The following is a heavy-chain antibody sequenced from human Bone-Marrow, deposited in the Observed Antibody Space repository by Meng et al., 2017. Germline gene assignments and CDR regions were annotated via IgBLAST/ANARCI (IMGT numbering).Heavy chain of an antibody. V-gene: IGHV3-30*04. CDR3: ARETIDY. CDR2: ISYDGSNK. CDR1: GFTFSSYA. Sequence: QVQVVESGGGVGQPGRSLRLSCAASGFTFSSYAMNWVRQAPGKGLEWVAVISYDGSNKYYADSVKGRFTISRDNSKNTLYLQMNSLRAEDTAVYYCARETIDYWGQGTLVTVSS. J-gene: IGHJ4*02.